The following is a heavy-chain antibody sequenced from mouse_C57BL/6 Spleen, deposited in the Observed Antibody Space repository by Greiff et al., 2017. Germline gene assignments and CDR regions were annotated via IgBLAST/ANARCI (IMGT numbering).Heavy chain of an antibody. J-gene: IGHJ3*01. V-gene: IGHV1-26*01. CDR1: GYTFTDYY. Sequence: VQLQQSGPELVKPEASVKISCKASGYTFTDYYMNWVKQSHGKSLEWIGDINPNNGGTSYNQKFKGKATLTVDKSSSTAYMELRSLTSEDSAVYYCARGSGSSYSAWFAYWGQGTLVTVSA. CDR3: ARGSGSSYSAWFAY. CDR2: INPNNGGT. D-gene: IGHD1-1*01.